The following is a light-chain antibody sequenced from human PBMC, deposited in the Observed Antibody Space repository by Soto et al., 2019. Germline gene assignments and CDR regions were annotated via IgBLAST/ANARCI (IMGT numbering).Light chain of an antibody. CDR1: QSVNRK. CDR2: GAS. CDR3: QQYDKWPRWT. Sequence: EVVLTQSPVTLSLSPGETATLSCRASQSVNRKVAWYQQKPGQAPRLLIYGASTGATDIPDRFSGSGSGTEFTLTISSLQSEDFAVYYCQQYDKWPRWTFGQGTKVDIK. V-gene: IGKV3-15*01. J-gene: IGKJ1*01.